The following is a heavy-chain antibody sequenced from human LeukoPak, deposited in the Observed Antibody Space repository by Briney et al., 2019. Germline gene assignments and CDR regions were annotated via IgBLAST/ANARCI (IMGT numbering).Heavy chain of an antibody. CDR3: ARDRPPSGSYNHNWFDP. D-gene: IGHD1-26*01. CDR2: INPNSGGT. CDR1: GYTFTGYY. V-gene: IGHV1-2*02. Sequence: ASVKVSCKASGYTFTGYYMHWVRQAPGQGLEWMGWINPNSGGTNYAQKFQGRVTMTRDTSISTAYMELSRPRSDDTAVYYCARDRPPSGSYNHNWFDPWGQGTLVTVSS. J-gene: IGHJ5*02.